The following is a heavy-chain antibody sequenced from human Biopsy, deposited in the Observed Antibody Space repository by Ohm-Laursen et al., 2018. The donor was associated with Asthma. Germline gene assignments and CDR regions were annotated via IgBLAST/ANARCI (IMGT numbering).Heavy chain of an antibody. D-gene: IGHD3-3*01. CDR3: ARVSALYDFWSGYSLYDY. V-gene: IGHV3-74*01. J-gene: IGHJ4*02. CDR2: INSDGSST. CDR1: GFTFSSYC. Sequence: SLRLSCAASGFTFSSYCMHWVCQAPGKGLMWVSRINSDGSSTTYADSVKGRFTISRDNAENTLYLRMNSLRAEDTAVYYCARVSALYDFWSGYSLYDYWGQGTLVTVSS.